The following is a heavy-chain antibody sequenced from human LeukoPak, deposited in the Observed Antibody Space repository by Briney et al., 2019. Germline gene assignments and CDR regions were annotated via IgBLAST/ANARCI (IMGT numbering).Heavy chain of an antibody. Sequence: PGGSLRLSCAASGFTLTNYWMSWVRQAPGKGLEWVANVKQDGGGEYYVDSVKGRFTISRDSAKNSLYLQMNSLRAEDTAVYYCARGDFDCWGQGTLVTVSS. CDR1: GFTLTNYW. J-gene: IGHJ4*02. CDR2: VKQDGGGE. V-gene: IGHV3-7*03. CDR3: ARGDFDC.